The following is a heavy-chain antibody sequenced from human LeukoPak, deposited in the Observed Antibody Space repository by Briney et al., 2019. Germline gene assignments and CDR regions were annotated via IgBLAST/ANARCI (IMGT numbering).Heavy chain of an antibody. J-gene: IGHJ4*02. CDR1: GFTFSSYG. CDR2: ISYDGSNK. CDR3: ARHRGYDTRDFDC. D-gene: IGHD3-22*01. Sequence: PGRSLRLSCAASGFTFSSYGMHWVRQAPGKGLEWVAVISYDGSNKYYADSVKGRFTISRDNSKNTLYLQMNSLRAEDTAVYYCARHRGYDTRDFDCWGQGTLVTVSS. V-gene: IGHV3-30*03.